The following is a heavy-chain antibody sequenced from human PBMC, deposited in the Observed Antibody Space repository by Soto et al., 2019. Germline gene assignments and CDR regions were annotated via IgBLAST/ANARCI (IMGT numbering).Heavy chain of an antibody. J-gene: IGHJ4*02. V-gene: IGHV4-28*01. CDR1: GGSISSGDW. Sequence: SETLSLTCTVSGGSISSGDWCGWIRQPPGKGLEWIGYIYYSGTTYYNPSLKSRVTMSVDTSKNQFSLKLTSVTAVDFVVYYCGRREIQGPIGFWGQGTLVT. CDR3: GRREIQGPIGF. CDR2: IYYSGTT. D-gene: IGHD1-26*01.